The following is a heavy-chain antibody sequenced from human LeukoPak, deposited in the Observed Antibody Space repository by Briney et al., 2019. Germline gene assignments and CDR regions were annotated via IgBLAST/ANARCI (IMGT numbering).Heavy chain of an antibody. Sequence: PGGSLRLSCAASGFTFSSYGMHWVRQAPGKGLEWVAAIWYEGSHKYCADSVKGRFTISRDNSKNTLYLQMNSLRAEDTAVYYCARWALDYWGQGTLVTVSS. CDR3: ARWALDY. CDR2: IWYEGSHK. J-gene: IGHJ4*02. CDR1: GFTFSSYG. V-gene: IGHV3-33*01.